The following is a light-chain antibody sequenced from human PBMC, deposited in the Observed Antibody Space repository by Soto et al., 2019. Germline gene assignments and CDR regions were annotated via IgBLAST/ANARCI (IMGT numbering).Light chain of an antibody. V-gene: IGKV1-39*01. Sequence: DIQMTQSPSSLSASVGDRVTITCRASQNIRYYLNWYQQKPGKAPHLLIYAASSLQSGVPSRFSGSGSGKDFTLTISSLQPEDFTTYYCQQSYSNFSIPFGQGTLLESK. J-gene: IGKJ5*01. CDR1: QNIRYY. CDR3: QQSYSNFSIP. CDR2: AAS.